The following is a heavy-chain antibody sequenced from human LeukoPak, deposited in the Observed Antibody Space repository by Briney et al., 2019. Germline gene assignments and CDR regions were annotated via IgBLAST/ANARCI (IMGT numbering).Heavy chain of an antibody. CDR1: GFTFSSYG. CDR2: ISWSGSTI. CDR3: ARYSYYYDSSGYYAYFDY. J-gene: IGHJ4*02. V-gene: IGHV3-48*04. D-gene: IGHD3-22*01. Sequence: PGGALRLSCAGSGFTFSSYGMHWVRQAPGKGLEWVSYISWSGSTIYYADSVKGRFTISRDNAKNSLYLQMNSLRAEDTAVYYCARYSYYYDSSGYYAYFDYWGQGTLVTVSS.